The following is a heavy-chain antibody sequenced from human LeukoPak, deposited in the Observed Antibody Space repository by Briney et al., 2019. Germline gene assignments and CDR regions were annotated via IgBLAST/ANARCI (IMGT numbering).Heavy chain of an antibody. J-gene: IGHJ4*02. CDR2: ISGSGGST. D-gene: IGHD3-22*01. Sequence: PGGSLRLSCAASGFTFSSYAMSWVRQAPGKGLEWVSSISGSGGSTYYADSEKGRFTISRDNSKNTLYLQVNSLRAEDTAVYYCAKEKALVVITYFDYWGQGTLVTVSS. V-gene: IGHV3-23*01. CDR3: AKEKALVVITYFDY. CDR1: GFTFSSYA.